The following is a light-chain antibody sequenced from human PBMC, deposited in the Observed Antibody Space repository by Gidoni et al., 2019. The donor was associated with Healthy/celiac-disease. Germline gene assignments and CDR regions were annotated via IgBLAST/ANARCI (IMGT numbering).Light chain of an antibody. CDR1: QDISIY. Sequence: DIQMTQSPSSLSASVGDRVTITCQASQDISIYLNWYQQKPGKAPKLLIYDASNLETGVPSRFSGSGSGTDFTFTISSLQPEDIATYYCQQYDNLPSLTFXGXTKVEIK. CDR3: QQYDNLPSLT. J-gene: IGKJ4*01. V-gene: IGKV1-33*01. CDR2: DAS.